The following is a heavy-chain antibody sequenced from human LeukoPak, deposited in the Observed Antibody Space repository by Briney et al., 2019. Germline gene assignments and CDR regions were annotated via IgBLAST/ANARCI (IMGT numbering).Heavy chain of an antibody. CDR3: ARDAPIFGVVVGGGYNWFDP. V-gene: IGHV4-34*01. CDR1: GGSFSGYY. CDR2: INHSGST. D-gene: IGHD3-3*01. Sequence: PSETLSLTCAVYGGSFSGYYWSWIRQPPGKGLEWIGEINHSGSTYYNPSLKSRVTISVDTSKNQFSLKLSSVTAADTAVYYCARDAPIFGVVVGGGYNWFDPWGQGTLVTVSS. J-gene: IGHJ5*02.